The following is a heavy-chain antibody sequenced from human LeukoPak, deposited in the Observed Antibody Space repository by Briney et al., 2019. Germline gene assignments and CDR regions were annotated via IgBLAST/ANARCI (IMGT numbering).Heavy chain of an antibody. CDR3: ARHALRDAYNPNDY. J-gene: IGHJ4*02. D-gene: IGHD5-24*01. CDR2: IHSTGST. V-gene: IGHV4-4*09. CDR1: GGSISSYY. Sequence: SDTLSLSCTVSGGSISSYYWSWIRQPPGKELQWIGYIHSTGSTKFNPSLESRVTMSVDTSKNQFSLKLSSVTAADTAVYYCARHALRDAYNPNDYWGQGTLVTVSS.